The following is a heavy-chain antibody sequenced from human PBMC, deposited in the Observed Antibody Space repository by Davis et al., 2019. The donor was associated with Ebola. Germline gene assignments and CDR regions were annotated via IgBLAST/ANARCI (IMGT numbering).Heavy chain of an antibody. CDR3: ARGGCTEGECYWGNNFYYGMDV. J-gene: IGHJ6*02. CDR2: IIPVFGIP. Sequence: SVKVSCKASGGTFSSYAISWVRQAPGQGLDWMGGIIPVFGIPKYAQKFQGRVTITADESTSTAYMELSSLRSEDTAVYYCARGGCTEGECYWGNNFYYGMDVWGQGTTVTVSS. V-gene: IGHV1-69*13. CDR1: GGTFSSYA. D-gene: IGHD2-8*01.